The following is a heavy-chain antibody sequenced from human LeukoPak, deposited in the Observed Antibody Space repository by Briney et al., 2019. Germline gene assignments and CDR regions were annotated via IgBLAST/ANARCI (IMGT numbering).Heavy chain of an antibody. V-gene: IGHV4-38-2*01. CDR3: ASVFWSGYPY. CDR2: IYHSGST. D-gene: IGHD3-3*01. Sequence: SETLSLTCAVSVYSISSGYYWGWIRQPPGKGLEGIGSIYHSGSTYYNPSLKSRVTISVDTSKNQFSLKLSSVTAADTAVYYCASVFWSGYPYWGQGTLVTVSS. J-gene: IGHJ4*02. CDR1: VYSISSGYY.